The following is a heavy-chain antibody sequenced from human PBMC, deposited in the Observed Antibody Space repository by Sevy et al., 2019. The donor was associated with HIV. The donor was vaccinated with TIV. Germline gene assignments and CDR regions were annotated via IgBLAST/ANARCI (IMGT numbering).Heavy chain of an antibody. CDR1: GFTFRSFS. CDR2: IWYDGRTE. J-gene: IGHJ5*01. Sequence: GGSLRLSCVASGFTFRSFSMHWVRQAPGKGLEWVAAIWYDGRTERYADSVQGRFPISRDNSKKTFHLQMNSLRAEDTALYYCARDAARVIVPTAGFDSWGQGTLVTVSS. V-gene: IGHV3-33*01. D-gene: IGHD1-1*01. CDR3: ARDAARVIVPTAGFDS.